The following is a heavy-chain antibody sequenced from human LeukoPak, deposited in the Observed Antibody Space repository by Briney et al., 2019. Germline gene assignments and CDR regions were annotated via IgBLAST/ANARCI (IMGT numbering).Heavy chain of an antibody. Sequence: GGSLRLSCSASGFTFNNYGMSWVRQAPGKGLEWVSSISGSGDSTYYADSVKGRFTISRDNSKNTLCLQMNSLRAEDTAVYYCAKRSPGGPLGAFDYWGQGTLVTVSS. CDR3: AKRSPGGPLGAFDY. CDR2: ISGSGDST. D-gene: IGHD7-27*01. J-gene: IGHJ4*02. CDR1: GFTFNNYG. V-gene: IGHV3-23*01.